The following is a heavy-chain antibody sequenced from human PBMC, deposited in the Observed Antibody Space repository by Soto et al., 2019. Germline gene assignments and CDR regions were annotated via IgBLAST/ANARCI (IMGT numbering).Heavy chain of an antibody. CDR2: MYNTGST. Sequence: PSETLSLTCTVSGGAISRYYWSWIRQPPGKGLEWIGYMYNTGSTVYNPSFKSRVTISVDTSKNQFSLKLSSVTAADTAVYYCARRYGVYFDYWGQGTLVTVSS. CDR1: GGAISRYY. CDR3: ARRYGVYFDY. V-gene: IGHV4-59*08. J-gene: IGHJ4*02. D-gene: IGHD4-17*01.